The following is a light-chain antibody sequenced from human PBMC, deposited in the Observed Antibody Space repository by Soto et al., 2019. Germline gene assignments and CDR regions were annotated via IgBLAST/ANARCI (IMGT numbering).Light chain of an antibody. J-gene: IGKJ1*01. CDR3: QQYYRWPQWT. CDR2: GAS. CDR1: QSVSSSY. Sequence: EIVLTQSPGTLSLSPGERSTLSCRASQSVSSSYLAWYQQKPGQAPRLLIYGASSRATGIPDRFSGSGSGTDFTLTITSLQPEDFAVYYCQQYYRWPQWTIGQGTKVDIK. V-gene: IGKV3-20*01.